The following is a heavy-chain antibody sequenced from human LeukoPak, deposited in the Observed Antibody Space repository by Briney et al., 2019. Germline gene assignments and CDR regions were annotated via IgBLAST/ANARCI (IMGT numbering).Heavy chain of an antibody. D-gene: IGHD1-26*01. CDR2: IYSSGST. Sequence: SETLSLTCTVSGGFISSYYWSWIRQPPGKGLEWIGYIYSSGSTNYNPSLKSRVTISVDTSKNQFSLKLSSVTAADTAVYYCARVYSSGSDYWGQGTLVTVSS. CDR1: GGFISSYY. CDR3: ARVYSSGSDY. V-gene: IGHV4-59*01. J-gene: IGHJ4*02.